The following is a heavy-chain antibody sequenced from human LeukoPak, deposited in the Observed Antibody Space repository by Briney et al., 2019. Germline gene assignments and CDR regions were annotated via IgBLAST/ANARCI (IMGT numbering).Heavy chain of an antibody. CDR3: ARAEGGDSSGYSNY. J-gene: IGHJ4*02. D-gene: IGHD3-22*01. CDR2: INHSGST. V-gene: IGHV4-34*01. Sequence: PSETLSLTCAVYGGSFSGYYWSWIRQPPGKGLEWIGEINHSGSTNYNPSLKSRVTISVDTSKNQFSLKLSSVTAADTAVYYCARAEGGDSSGYSNYWGQGTLVTVS. CDR1: GGSFSGYY.